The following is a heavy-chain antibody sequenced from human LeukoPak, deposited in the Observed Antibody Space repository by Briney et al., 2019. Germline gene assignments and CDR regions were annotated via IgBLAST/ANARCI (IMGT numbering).Heavy chain of an antibody. D-gene: IGHD2-2*01. CDR3: ARYCTSTTCILRGFDY. CDR1: GYSFTSGHY. V-gene: IGHV4-38-2*01. J-gene: IGHJ4*02. Sequence: SETLSLTCSVSGYSFTSGHYWGWIRQPPGKGLEWIANIYHTGSAHYNPSLKSRVTILVDTSKNQFSLKLSSVTAADTAVYYCARYCTSTTCILRGFDYWGQGTLVTVSS. CDR2: IYHTGSA.